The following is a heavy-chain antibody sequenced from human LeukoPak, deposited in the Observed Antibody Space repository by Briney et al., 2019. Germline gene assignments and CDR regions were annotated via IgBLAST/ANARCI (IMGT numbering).Heavy chain of an antibody. CDR3: ARPAAYYDFWSGYQYYMDV. V-gene: IGHV1-2*02. D-gene: IGHD3-3*01. Sequence: ASVKVSCKASGYTFTGYYMHWVRQAPGQGLEWMGWINPNSGGTNYAQKLQGRVTMTTDTSTSTAYMELRSLRSDDTAVYYCARPAAYYDFWSGYQYYMDVWGKGTTVTVSS. J-gene: IGHJ6*03. CDR2: INPNSGGT. CDR1: GYTFTGYY.